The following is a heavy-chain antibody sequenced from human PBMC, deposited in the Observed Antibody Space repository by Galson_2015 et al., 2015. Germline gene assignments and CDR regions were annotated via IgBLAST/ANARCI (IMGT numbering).Heavy chain of an antibody. J-gene: IGHJ6*03. CDR2: MYYSGSA. V-gene: IGHV4-39*01. Sequence: SETLSLTCTVSGGSISSSAYYWGWIRQPPGRGLEWIGNMYYSGSAYYNPSLKSRLTISVDTSKNQFSLRLSSVTAADTAVYYCARPKCGADCYRGYYYYMDVWGKGTTVTVSS. CDR3: ARPKCGADCYRGYYYYMDV. D-gene: IGHD2-21*01. CDR1: GGSISSSAYY.